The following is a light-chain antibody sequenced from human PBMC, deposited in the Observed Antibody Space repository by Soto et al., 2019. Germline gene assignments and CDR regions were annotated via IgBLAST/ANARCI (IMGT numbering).Light chain of an antibody. V-gene: IGKV3-20*01. Sequence: EIVLTQSPGTLSLSPGESATLSCRASQSIFSSYLAWYQQKPGQAPRLLIYGASSRATGIPDRFSGDGPGTDFTLNISRLEPEDFAVYYCQQYSLSPLTFGGGTKVEIK. CDR3: QQYSLSPLT. CDR1: QSIFSSY. J-gene: IGKJ4*01. CDR2: GAS.